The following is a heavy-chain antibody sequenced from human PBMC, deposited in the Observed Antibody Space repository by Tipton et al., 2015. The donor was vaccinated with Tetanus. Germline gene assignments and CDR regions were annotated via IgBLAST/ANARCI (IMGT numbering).Heavy chain of an antibody. CDR2: ISGSGGRT. CDR1: RFSFSSYA. D-gene: IGHD1-26*01. CDR3: ARAPNTDSGSYYLFDY. J-gene: IGHJ4*02. V-gene: IGHV3-23*01. Sequence: SLRLSCAASRFSFSSYAMSWVRQAPGKGLEWVSGISGSGGRTYYADSVKGRFTISRDNAKNSLYLQMNSLRAEDTAVYYCARAPNTDSGSYYLFDYWGQGTLVTVSS.